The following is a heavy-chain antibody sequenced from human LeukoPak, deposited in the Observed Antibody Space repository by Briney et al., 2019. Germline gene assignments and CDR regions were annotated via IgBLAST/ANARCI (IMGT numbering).Heavy chain of an antibody. V-gene: IGHV4-38-2*01. D-gene: IGHD3-10*01. J-gene: IGHJ4*02. CDR3: SRKRWFGELFLFDY. CDR2: IYHSGST. Sequence: PSETLSLTCAVSGYSISSGYYWGWIRQPPGKGLEWIGSIYHSGSTYYNPSLKSRVTISVDTSKNQFSLKLSSVTAADTAVYYCSRKRWFGELFLFDYWGQGTQVTVSS. CDR1: GYSISSGYY.